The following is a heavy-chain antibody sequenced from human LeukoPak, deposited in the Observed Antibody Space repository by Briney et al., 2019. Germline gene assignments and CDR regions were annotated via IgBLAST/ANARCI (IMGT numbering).Heavy chain of an antibody. CDR1: GGSFSGYY. Sequence: SETLSLTCAVYGGSFSGYYWSWLRQPPGKGLEWIGEINESGSTNYNPSLKSRVTISVDTSKNQFSLKLSSVTAADTAVYYCARQLRNYYYYYMDVWGKGTTVTISS. D-gene: IGHD1-1*01. CDR2: INESGST. J-gene: IGHJ6*03. V-gene: IGHV4-34*01. CDR3: ARQLRNYYYYYMDV.